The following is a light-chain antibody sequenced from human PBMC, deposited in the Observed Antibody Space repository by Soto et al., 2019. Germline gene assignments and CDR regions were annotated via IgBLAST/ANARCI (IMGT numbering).Light chain of an antibody. J-gene: IGKJ1*01. CDR3: QHYDTYSPMWT. CDR2: EAS. Sequence: DIQLAQSPSTLSASVGDRLIITCRATQSINWLAWYQQKTGKAPKLLIFEASRLESGVPSRFSGSGSGTEFTLTISSLQPDDFGTYYCQHYDTYSPMWTFGQGTKVHVK. V-gene: IGKV1-5*03. CDR1: QSINW.